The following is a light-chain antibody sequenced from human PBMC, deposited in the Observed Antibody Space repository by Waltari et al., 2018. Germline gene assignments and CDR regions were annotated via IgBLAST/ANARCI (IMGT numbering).Light chain of an antibody. J-gene: IGKJ2*01. CDR1: QSVSSSY. V-gene: IGKV3-20*01. CDR2: GAS. CDR3: QQYGSSYT. Sequence: EIVLTQSPGTLSLSPGERATLSCRASQSVSSSYLAWYQQKPGQAPRRLIYGASSRATGIPDRFSGSGSGTDFTLTISRLEPEDFAVYYCQQYGSSYTFGQGTKLEIK.